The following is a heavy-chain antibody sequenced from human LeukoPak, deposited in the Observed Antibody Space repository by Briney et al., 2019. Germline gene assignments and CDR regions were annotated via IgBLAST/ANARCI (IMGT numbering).Heavy chain of an antibody. CDR2: IYYSGST. V-gene: IGHV4-59*01. D-gene: IGHD3-16*01. CDR3: ARDVLRFDP. CDR1: GGSISSYY. J-gene: IGHJ5*02. Sequence: PSETLSLTCTVSGGSISSYYWSWIRQPPGKGLEWIGYIYYSGSTNYNPSLKSRVTISIDTSKNQFSLKLSSVTAADTAVYYCARDVLRFDPWGRGTLVTVSS.